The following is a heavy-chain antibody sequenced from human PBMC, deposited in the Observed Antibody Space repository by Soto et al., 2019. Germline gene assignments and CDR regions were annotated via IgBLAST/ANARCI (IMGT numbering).Heavy chain of an antibody. D-gene: IGHD6-13*01. CDR2: INHSGST. CDR1: GGSFSGYY. V-gene: IGHV4-34*01. Sequence: PSETLSLTCAVYGGSFSGYYWSWIRQPPGKGLEWIGEINHSGSTNYNPSLKSRVTISVDTSKNRFSLKLSSVTAADTAVYYCGSGIRLAAAHYWGQGTLVTVSS. CDR3: GSGIRLAAAHY. J-gene: IGHJ4*02.